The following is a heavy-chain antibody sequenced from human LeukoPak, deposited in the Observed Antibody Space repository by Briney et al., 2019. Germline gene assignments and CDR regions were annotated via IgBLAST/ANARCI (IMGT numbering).Heavy chain of an antibody. D-gene: IGHD5/OR15-5a*01. CDR1: GFTFSLYW. Sequence: PGGSLRLSCAASGFTFSLYWMSWVRQAPGKGLEWVANIKQDGSEKYYVDSVKGRFTISRDNAKNSLYLQMNSLRAEDTEVYYCVSTASFDYWGQGTLVTVSS. CDR2: IKQDGSEK. J-gene: IGHJ4*02. V-gene: IGHV3-7*02. CDR3: VSTASFDY.